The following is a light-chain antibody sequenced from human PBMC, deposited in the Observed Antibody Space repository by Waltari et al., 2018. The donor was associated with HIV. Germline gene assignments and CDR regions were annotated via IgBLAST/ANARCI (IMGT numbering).Light chain of an antibody. V-gene: IGLV1-47*01. Sequence: QSVLTPPPSASETPGQRVTISCSGSSSNIGGNYVYWYQHLPGTAPKLLIYRNNQRHSGVPDRFSGSKSGASASLAISGLRSEDEADYYCAAWDDSLSGWVFGGGTKLTVL. CDR1: SSNIGGNY. CDR3: AAWDDSLSGWV. J-gene: IGLJ3*02. CDR2: RNN.